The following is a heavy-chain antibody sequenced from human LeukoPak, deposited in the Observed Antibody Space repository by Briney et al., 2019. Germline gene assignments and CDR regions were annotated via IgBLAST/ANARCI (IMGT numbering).Heavy chain of an antibody. CDR3: ARDLDFYATDY. J-gene: IGHJ4*02. CDR1: GFSLSGYW. V-gene: IGHV3-7*01. CDR2: IGKDGSWI. Sequence: GASLRLSCTASGFSLSGYWMSWVRQAPGQGLEWVANIGKDGSWIHYADSVKGRFTISRDNAKNSLSLQMNSLRADDTAIYYCARDLDFYATDYWGQGTLVTVSS. D-gene: IGHD2/OR15-2a*01.